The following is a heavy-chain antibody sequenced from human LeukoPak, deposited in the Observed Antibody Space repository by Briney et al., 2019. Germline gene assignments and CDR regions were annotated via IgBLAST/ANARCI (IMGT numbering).Heavy chain of an antibody. V-gene: IGHV4-38-2*02. CDR1: GFSISSGHY. CDR2: ISHSGNT. Sequence: PSETLSLTCTVSGFSISSGHYWGWTRQPPGKGLEWIASISHSGNTFYNPSLKSRVTISVDTSKHQFSLTVTSVTAADTAVYYCSRGQSISAVAVWGQGTLVTVSS. J-gene: IGHJ4*02. D-gene: IGHD6-13*01. CDR3: SRGQSISAVAV.